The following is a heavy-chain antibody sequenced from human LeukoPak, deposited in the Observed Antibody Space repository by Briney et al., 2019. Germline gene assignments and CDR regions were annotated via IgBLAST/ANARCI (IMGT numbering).Heavy chain of an antibody. J-gene: IGHJ4*02. CDR2: ISDSGGST. D-gene: IGHD2-2*01. CDR3: AKDRRGCSGTSCYYRFDY. Sequence: GGSLRLSCAASGFTFSSYAMSWVRQAPGKGLEWVSAISDSGGSTYYADSVKGWFTISRDNSKNTVYLQMNSLRAEDTAVYYCAKDRRGCSGTSCYYRFDYWGQGTLVTVSP. V-gene: IGHV3-23*01. CDR1: GFTFSSYA.